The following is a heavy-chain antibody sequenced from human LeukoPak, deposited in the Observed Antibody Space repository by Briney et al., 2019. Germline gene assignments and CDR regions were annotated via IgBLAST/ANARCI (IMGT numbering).Heavy chain of an antibody. D-gene: IGHD2-21*02. CDR1: GGTFSSYA. CDR2: IIPIFGTA. V-gene: IGHV1-69*01. CDR3: ARSLAYCGGDCYAYYFDY. Sequence: GSSVKVSCKASGGTFSSYAISWVRQAPGQGLEWMGGIIPIFGTANYAQKFQGRVTITADESTNTAYMELSSLRSEDTAVYYCARSLAYCGGDCYAYYFDYWGQGTLVTVSS. J-gene: IGHJ4*02.